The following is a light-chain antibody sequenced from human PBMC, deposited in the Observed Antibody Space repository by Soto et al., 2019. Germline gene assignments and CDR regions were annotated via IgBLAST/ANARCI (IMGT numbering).Light chain of an antibody. J-gene: IGKJ2*01. CDR2: AAS. V-gene: IGKV1-39*01. CDR3: QQSYTSPRT. Sequence: DLEMTQSPSSLSASVGDRVTIACRASQSIDTYLHWYQQKPGEAPRLLIYAASSFQTGVPSRFSGSGSGADFILTISPLQPEDYATYYCQQSYTSPRTFGQGTKVEIK. CDR1: QSIDTY.